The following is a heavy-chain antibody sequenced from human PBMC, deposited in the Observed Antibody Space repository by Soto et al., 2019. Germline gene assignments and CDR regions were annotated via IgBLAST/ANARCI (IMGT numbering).Heavy chain of an antibody. CDR2: INGGGRTK. Sequence: GGSLRLSCAASGFTFSNYWMHWVRQAPGKGLEWVSRINGGGRTKIYADSVKGRFTISRDNAKNTLYLQMNSLRAEDTAVYYCARAGLGYCTSTNCHPGFDIWGQGTMVT. CDR1: GFTFSNYW. V-gene: IGHV3-74*01. J-gene: IGHJ3*02. D-gene: IGHD2-2*01. CDR3: ARAGLGYCTSTNCHPGFDI.